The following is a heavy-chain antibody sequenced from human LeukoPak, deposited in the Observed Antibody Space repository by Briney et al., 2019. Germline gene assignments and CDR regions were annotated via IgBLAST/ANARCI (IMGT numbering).Heavy chain of an antibody. J-gene: IGHJ3*02. V-gene: IGHV4-59*01. CDR3: ARGAGILDAFDI. CDR1: GGSFSGYY. Sequence: SETLSLTCAVYGGSFSGYYWSWVRQPPGKGLEWIGYIYYSGSTNYNPSLKSRVTISVDTSKNQFSLKLSSVTAADTAVYYCARGAGILDAFDIWGQGTMVTVSS. CDR2: IYYSGST.